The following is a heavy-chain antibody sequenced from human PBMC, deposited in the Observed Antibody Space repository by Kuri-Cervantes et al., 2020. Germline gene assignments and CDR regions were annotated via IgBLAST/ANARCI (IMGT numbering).Heavy chain of an antibody. CDR1: GGSVSSGSYY. D-gene: IGHD3-10*01. CDR3: ARDDTMVRGIIHNRFDP. Sequence: SETLSLTCTVSGGSVSSGSYYWSWIRQPPGKGLEWIGYIYYSGSTNYNPSLKSRVTISVDTSKNQFSLKLSSVTAADTAVYYCARDDTMVRGIIHNRFDPWGQGTLVTVSS. J-gene: IGHJ5*02. CDR2: IYYSGST. V-gene: IGHV4-61*01.